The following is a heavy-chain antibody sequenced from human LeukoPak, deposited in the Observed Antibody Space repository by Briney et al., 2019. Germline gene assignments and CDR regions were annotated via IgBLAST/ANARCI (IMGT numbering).Heavy chain of an antibody. CDR1: GFTFSSYW. D-gene: IGHD4-17*01. V-gene: IGHV3-74*01. CDR2: INSDGSST. CDR3: ARDTGSFDI. J-gene: IGHJ3*02. Sequence: GESLRLSCAACGFTFSSYWMHWVRQAPGKGLVCVSRINSDGSSTSYADSVKGRFTISRVNAKNTLYLQMNSLRAEDTAVYYCARDTGSFDIWGQGTMVTVSS.